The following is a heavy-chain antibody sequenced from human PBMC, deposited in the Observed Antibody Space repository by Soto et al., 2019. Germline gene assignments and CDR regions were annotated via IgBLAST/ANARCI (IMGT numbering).Heavy chain of an antibody. CDR1: GFTFSSYA. CDR3: AKSHPGFTYGEVVDY. Sequence: EVQLLESGGGLVQPGGSLRLSCAASGFTFSSYAMSWLRQAPGKGLEWVSIISDTGGSTYYAADSVKGRFTISRDNSKTTLYLQMNSLRAEDTAVYYCAKSHPGFTYGEVVDYWGQGTLVTVSS. V-gene: IGHV3-23*01. D-gene: IGHD2-15*01. CDR2: ISDTGGST. J-gene: IGHJ4*02.